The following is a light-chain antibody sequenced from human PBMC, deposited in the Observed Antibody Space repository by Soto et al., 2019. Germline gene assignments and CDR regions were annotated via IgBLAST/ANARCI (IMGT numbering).Light chain of an antibody. CDR2: GAS. V-gene: IGKV3-20*01. Sequence: PGERVTLSCRASQSVSSSYLTCYQQIPGQAPRLLIYGASSRATGIPDRFSGSGSGTDFTLTINRLEPEDFAVYFCQQYGSSSWTFGQGTKVDIK. J-gene: IGKJ1*01. CDR1: QSVSSSY. CDR3: QQYGSSSWT.